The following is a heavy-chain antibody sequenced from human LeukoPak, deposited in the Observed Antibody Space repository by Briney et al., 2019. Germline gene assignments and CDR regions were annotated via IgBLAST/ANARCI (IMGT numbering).Heavy chain of an antibody. CDR2: ISGSGSST. CDR1: GFTFTTYA. J-gene: IGHJ4*02. V-gene: IGHV3-23*01. CDR3: ARGGYCSGGSCYPYYFDY. D-gene: IGHD2-15*01. Sequence: GGSLRLSCSASGFTFTTYAMSWVRQAPGKGLEWVSAISGSGSSTYYADSVKGRFTISRDNAKNSLYLQMDSLRAEDTAVYYCARGGYCSGGSCYPYYFDYWGQGTLVTVSS.